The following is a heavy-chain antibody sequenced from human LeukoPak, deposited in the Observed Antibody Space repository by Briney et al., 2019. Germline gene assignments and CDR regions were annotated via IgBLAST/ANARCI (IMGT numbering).Heavy chain of an antibody. CDR2: IIPIFGTA. Sequence: ASVKVSCTASGDTFNSVALSWVRLAPGQGLEWMGGIIPIFGTANYAQRFLGRVTITSDESTSTAYMEINSLTSEDTAVYYCARLSDPSKSPGPLDIWGKGTTVTVSS. J-gene: IGHJ6*04. V-gene: IGHV1-69*01. CDR1: GDTFNSVA. CDR3: ARLSDPSKSPGPLDI. D-gene: IGHD4-11*01.